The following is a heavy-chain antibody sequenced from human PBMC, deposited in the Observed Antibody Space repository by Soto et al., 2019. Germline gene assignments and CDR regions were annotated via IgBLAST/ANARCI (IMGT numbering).Heavy chain of an antibody. CDR2: VSGSGSTT. J-gene: IGHJ4*02. CDR3: ARDPSDYESGGYYDY. CDR1: GFSFTTYA. D-gene: IGHD3-22*01. Sequence: EVQLLESGGGLVQPGGSLRLSCAASGFSFTTYAMGWVRQAPGKGLEWVSAVSGSGSTTYYADSVKGRFIISRYNAKTSAYLYMNSLRAEDTAVYYCARDPSDYESGGYYDYWGQGTLVTVSS. V-gene: IGHV3-23*01.